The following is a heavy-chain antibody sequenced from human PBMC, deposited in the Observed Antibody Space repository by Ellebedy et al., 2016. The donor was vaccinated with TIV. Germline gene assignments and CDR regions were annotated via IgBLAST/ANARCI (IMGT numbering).Heavy chain of an antibody. V-gene: IGHV3-23*01. CDR1: GFTFTTYA. J-gene: IGHJ3*02. CDR2: IGTGGNT. D-gene: IGHD3-16*01. CDR3: AKDQVGGDGRWVFDI. Sequence: GESLKISCAASGFTFTTYAMHWVRQAPGKGLEWVSGIGTGGNTFYADSVRGRFTISRDTSKNTVFLQMNSLRAEDTAIYYCAKDQVGGDGRWVFDIWGQGTMVTVSS.